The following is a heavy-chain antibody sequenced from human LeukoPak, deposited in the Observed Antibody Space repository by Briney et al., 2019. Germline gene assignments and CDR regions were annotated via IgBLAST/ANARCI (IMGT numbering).Heavy chain of an antibody. V-gene: IGHV4-59*01. Sequence: PSETLSLTCTVSGGSINSYYWSWIRQPPGKGLEWIGYIYYSGSTNYNPSLKSRVTISVDTSKNQFSLKLSSVTAADTAVYYCARALPYGSGSYYDYWGQGTLVTVSS. CDR1: GGSINSYY. CDR3: ARALPYGSGSYYDY. CDR2: IYYSGST. J-gene: IGHJ4*02. D-gene: IGHD3-10*01.